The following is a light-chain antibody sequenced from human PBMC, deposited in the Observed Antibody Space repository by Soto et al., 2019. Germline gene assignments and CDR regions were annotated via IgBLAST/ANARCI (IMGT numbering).Light chain of an antibody. Sequence: ETVLTQSPGTLSLSPAERVTLSCRTSQSVCSRCFAWYQQKPGQSPRLLIYGASTRATGIPDRFSGSGSGTDFTLTISRLEPEAFAVYYCQHYGTTPWTFGQGTKVAIK. J-gene: IGKJ1*01. CDR2: GAS. CDR3: QHYGTTPWT. CDR1: QSVCSRC. V-gene: IGKV3-20*01.